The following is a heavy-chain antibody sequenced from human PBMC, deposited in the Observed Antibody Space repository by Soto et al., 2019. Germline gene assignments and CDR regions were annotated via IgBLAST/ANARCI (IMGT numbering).Heavy chain of an antibody. V-gene: IGHV3-48*02. D-gene: IGHD4-17*01. CDR3: ADDEDGDSDFDS. CDR2: ISSSGSTI. CDR1: GFTFSSYG. Sequence: EVQLVESGGGLVQPGGSLRLSCAASGFTFSSYGMNWVRQAPGKGLEWVSYISSSGSTIYYGESVRGRFSISRDKAKNSLYLQMDSLRDEDTAVYFCADDEDGDSDFDSWGQGTLVTVAS. J-gene: IGHJ4*02.